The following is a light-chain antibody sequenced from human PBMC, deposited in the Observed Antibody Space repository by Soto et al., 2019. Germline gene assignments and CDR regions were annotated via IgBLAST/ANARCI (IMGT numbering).Light chain of an antibody. CDR2: DAS. CDR1: QSIGLA. V-gene: IGKV3-11*01. CDR3: QQANSFLEIT. Sequence: EIVLTQSPATLSLSPGERATLSCRASQSIGLAIAWYQHKPGQAPRLLIFDASQRATGIPARFRGSGSGTDFTLSISSLQPEDFATYYCQQANSFLEITFGQGTRLEIK. J-gene: IGKJ5*01.